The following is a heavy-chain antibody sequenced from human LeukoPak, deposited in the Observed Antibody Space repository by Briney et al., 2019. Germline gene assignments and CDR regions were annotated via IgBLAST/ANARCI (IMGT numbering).Heavy chain of an antibody. CDR1: GYTFTSYG. V-gene: IGHV1-18*01. CDR2: ISAYNGNT. D-gene: IGHD3-22*01. CDR3: ARFPYYYDSSGYYSAFDI. Sequence: ASVKVSCKASGYTFTSYGISWVRQAPGQGLEWMGWISAYNGNTNYAQKLQGRVTITADESTSTAYMELSSLRSEDTAVYYCARFPYYYDSSGYYSAFDIWGQGTMVTVSS. J-gene: IGHJ3*02.